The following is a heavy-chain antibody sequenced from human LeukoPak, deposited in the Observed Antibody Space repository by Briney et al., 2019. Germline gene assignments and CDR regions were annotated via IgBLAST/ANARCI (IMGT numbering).Heavy chain of an antibody. CDR3: ARNVRSSSGSWEENWFDP. CDR1: GYTFNSYY. CDR2: INPNSGGT. J-gene: IGHJ5*02. V-gene: IGHV1-2*02. Sequence: SVKVSCKASGYTFNSYYMQWVRQAPGQGLEWMGWINPNSGGTNYARNFQGRVTMTRDTSISTAYMELSSLRSDDTAVYYCARNVRSSSGSWEENWFDPWGQGTLVTVSS. D-gene: IGHD6-19*01.